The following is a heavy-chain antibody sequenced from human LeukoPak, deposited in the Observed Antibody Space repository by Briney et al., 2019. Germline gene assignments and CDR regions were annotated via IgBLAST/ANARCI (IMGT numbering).Heavy chain of an antibody. J-gene: IGHJ4*02. CDR3: AGGSYYVDY. CDR1: GGSFSGYY. Sequence: SETLSLTCAVYGGSFSGYYWSWIRQPPGKGLEWIGEIYHSGSTNYNPSLKSRVTISVDKSKNQFSLKLSSVTAADTAVYYCAGGSYYVDYWGQGTLVTVSS. D-gene: IGHD1-26*01. CDR2: IYHSGST. V-gene: IGHV4-34*01.